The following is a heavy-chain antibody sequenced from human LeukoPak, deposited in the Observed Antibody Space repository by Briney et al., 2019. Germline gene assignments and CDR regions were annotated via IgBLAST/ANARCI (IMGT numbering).Heavy chain of an antibody. CDR1: GGSISSGSYY. V-gene: IGHV4-61*02. J-gene: IGHJ4*02. CDR3: ARGYWFYFDY. CDR2: IYIRGST. D-gene: IGHD2-8*02. Sequence: PSETLSLTCTVSGGSISSGSYYWSWIRQPAGKGLEWIGRIYIRGSTSYNPALKSRVTISVDTSKNQSSLKLSSVTAADTAVYYCARGYWFYFDYWGQGTLVTVSS.